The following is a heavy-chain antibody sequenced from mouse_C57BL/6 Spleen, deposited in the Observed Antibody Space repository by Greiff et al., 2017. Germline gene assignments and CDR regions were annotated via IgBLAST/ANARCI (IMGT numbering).Heavy chain of an antibody. Sequence: VQLQQSGAELARPGASVKLSCKASGYTFTSYGISWVKQSTGQGLEWIGEIYPRSGNTYYNEKFKGKATLTADKSSSTAYMELRSLTSEDAAVYFCARDITTVVVFDYWGKGTTLTVSS. D-gene: IGHD1-1*01. CDR1: GYTFTSYG. CDR2: IYPRSGNT. CDR3: ARDITTVVVFDY. V-gene: IGHV1-81*01. J-gene: IGHJ2*01.